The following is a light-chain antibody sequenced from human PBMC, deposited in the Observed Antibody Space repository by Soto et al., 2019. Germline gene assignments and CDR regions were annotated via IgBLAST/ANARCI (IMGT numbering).Light chain of an antibody. CDR2: DVS. CDR3: SSYTSSSTLV. Sequence: QSVLTQPASVSGSPGQSITISCTGTSSDVGGYNYVSWYQQHPGKAPKLMIYDVSNRPSGVSNRFSGSKSGNTASLTISGRQAEDEADYYCSSYTSSSTLVFGGGPKVTVL. V-gene: IGLV2-14*01. J-gene: IGLJ2*01. CDR1: SSDVGGYNY.